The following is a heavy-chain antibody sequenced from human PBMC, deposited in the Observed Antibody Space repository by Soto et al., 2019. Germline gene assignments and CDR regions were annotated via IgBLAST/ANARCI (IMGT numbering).Heavy chain of an antibody. CDR1: YGYFRDYY. Sequence: SQTLSDPWTVDYGYFRDYYWSRILQHPGKVLECIGEINHTGSTNYNPSLKSRVTISVDTSKKQFSLKLSSVTAADTAVYYCARAGVIYAAYCMDVWGQGTTVTV. CDR3: ARAGVIYAAYCMDV. CDR2: INHTGST. D-gene: IGHD2-21*01. J-gene: IGHJ6*02. V-gene: IGHV4-34*01.